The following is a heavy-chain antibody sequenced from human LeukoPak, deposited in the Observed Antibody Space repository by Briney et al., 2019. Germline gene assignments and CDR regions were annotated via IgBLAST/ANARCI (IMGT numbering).Heavy chain of an antibody. Sequence: PSGTLSLTCAVSGGSISSSNWWSWVRQPPGKGLEWIGEIYHSGSTNYNPSLKSRVTISVDKSKNQFSLKLSSVTAADTAVYYCARGCSLYGIYYYYGMDVWGQGTTVTVSS. CDR1: GGSISSSNW. CDR2: IYHSGST. D-gene: IGHD4-17*01. V-gene: IGHV4-4*02. J-gene: IGHJ6*02. CDR3: ARGCSLYGIYYYYGMDV.